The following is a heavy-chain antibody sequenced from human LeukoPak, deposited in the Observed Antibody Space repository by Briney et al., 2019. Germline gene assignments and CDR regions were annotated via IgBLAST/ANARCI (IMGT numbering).Heavy chain of an antibody. CDR3: ARVPNWFDP. Sequence: GGSLRLSCAASGFTFSSYSMNWVRQAPGKGLEWVSLISSSSSSIFYADSVKGRFTISRDSAKNSLYLQMNSLRGEDTAVYYCARVPNWFDPWGQGALVTVSS. V-gene: IGHV3-21*01. J-gene: IGHJ5*02. CDR1: GFTFSSYS. CDR2: ISSSSSSI.